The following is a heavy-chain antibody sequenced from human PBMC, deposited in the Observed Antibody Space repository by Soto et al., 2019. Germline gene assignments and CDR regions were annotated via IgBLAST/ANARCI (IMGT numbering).Heavy chain of an antibody. CDR3: ARGKTTLTDLDY. J-gene: IGHJ4*02. Sequence: QVQLVQSGAEVKKPGASVKVFCKTSGYTFTGYDLNWVRQATGQGLEWMGWMNPNTGSTGYAQKFQGRVTMTRNTSTRTAYMELSSLRSEDTAMYFCARGKTTLTDLDYWGQGTLVTVSS. CDR2: MNPNTGST. CDR1: GYTFTGYD. V-gene: IGHV1-8*01. D-gene: IGHD4-17*01.